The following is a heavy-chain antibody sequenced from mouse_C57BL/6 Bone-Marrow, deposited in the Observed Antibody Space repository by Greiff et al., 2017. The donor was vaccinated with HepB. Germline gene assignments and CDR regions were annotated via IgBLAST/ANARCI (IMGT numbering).Heavy chain of an antibody. Sequence: VQGVESGPELVKPGASVKISCKASGYTFTDYYINWVKQRPGQGLEWIGWIFPGSGSTYYNEKFKGKATLTVDKSSSTAYMLLSSLTSEDSAVYFCAKYGSTAWFAYWGQGTLVTVSA. V-gene: IGHV1-75*01. CDR2: IFPGSGST. CDR3: AKYGSTAWFAY. D-gene: IGHD1-1*01. CDR1: GYTFTDYY. J-gene: IGHJ3*01.